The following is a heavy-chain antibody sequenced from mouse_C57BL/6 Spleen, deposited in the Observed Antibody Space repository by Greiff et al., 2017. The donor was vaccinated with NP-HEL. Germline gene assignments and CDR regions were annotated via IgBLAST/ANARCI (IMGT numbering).Heavy chain of an antibody. J-gene: IGHJ2*01. Sequence: VQLQQSGPELVKPGASVKMSCKASGYTFTDYNMHWVKQSHGKSLEWIGYINPNNGGTSYNQKFKGKATLTVNKSSSTAYMELRSLTSEDSAVYYCARPETAQALYFDYWGQGTTLTVSS. CDR2: INPNNGGT. CDR1: GYTFTDYN. V-gene: IGHV1-22*01. CDR3: ARPETAQALYFDY. D-gene: IGHD3-2*02.